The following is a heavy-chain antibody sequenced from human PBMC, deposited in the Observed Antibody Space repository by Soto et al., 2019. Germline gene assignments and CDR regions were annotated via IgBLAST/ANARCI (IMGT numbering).Heavy chain of an antibody. CDR2: ISGSGGAT. J-gene: IGHJ4*02. CDR3: AKEGLQLWSAFDY. D-gene: IGHD5-18*01. Sequence: GGSLRLSCAASGFSFSSNAMSWVRQAPGKGLEWVSGISGSGGATYYADSVKGRFTISRDNSKNTLYLQMNTLRPEDTAVYYCAKEGLQLWSAFDYWGQGTLVTVSS. V-gene: IGHV3-23*01. CDR1: GFSFSSNA.